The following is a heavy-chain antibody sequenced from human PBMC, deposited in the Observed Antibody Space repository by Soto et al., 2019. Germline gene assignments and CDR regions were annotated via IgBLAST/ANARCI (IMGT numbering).Heavy chain of an antibody. D-gene: IGHD3-10*01. Sequence: SVKVACKASGGPFSSYAIIWVRQAPGQGLEWMGGIIPIFGTANYAQKFQGRVTITADKSTSTAYMELSSLRSEDTAVYYCARHTRGLRDYYGMDVWGQRTTVTVSS. CDR2: IIPIFGTA. CDR1: GGPFSSYA. V-gene: IGHV1-69*06. J-gene: IGHJ6*02. CDR3: ARHTRGLRDYYGMDV.